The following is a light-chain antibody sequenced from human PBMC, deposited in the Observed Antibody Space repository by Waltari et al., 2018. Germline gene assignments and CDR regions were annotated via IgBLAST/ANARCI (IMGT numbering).Light chain of an antibody. CDR3: AAWDDSLNGYYV. Sequence: QSVLTQPPSASGTPGQRVTISCSGSSSNIGTNFVYWYQHVPGTAPKLLIYRSDQVPSGVPDRFSGSKSGTSASLAISGLRSEDEGDYYCAAWDDSLNGYYVFGTGTKVTVL. CDR1: SSNIGTNF. CDR2: RSD. J-gene: IGLJ1*01. V-gene: IGLV1-47*01.